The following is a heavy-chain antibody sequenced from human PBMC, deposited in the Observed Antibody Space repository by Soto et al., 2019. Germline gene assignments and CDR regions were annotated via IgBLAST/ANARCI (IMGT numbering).Heavy chain of an antibody. J-gene: IGHJ4*02. V-gene: IGHV1-46*01. CDR1: GYTFTTYY. CDR3: ARDRCVGSTCYDYFDY. CDR2: INPSSGST. Sequence: ASVKVSCKASGYTFTTYYMNWARQAPGQGLEWMGIINPSSGSTSYAPKFQGRVTMTRDTSTSTVYMELNSLRAEDTAVYYCARDRCVGSTCYDYFDYWGQGTLVTVSS. D-gene: IGHD2-2*01.